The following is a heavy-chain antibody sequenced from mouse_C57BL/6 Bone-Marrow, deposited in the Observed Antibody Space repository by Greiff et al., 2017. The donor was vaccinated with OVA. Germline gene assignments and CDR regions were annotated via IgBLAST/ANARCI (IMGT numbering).Heavy chain of an antibody. CDR1: GFTFSSYG. V-gene: IGHV5-6*01. D-gene: IGHD6-5*01. Sequence: EVMLVESGGDLVKPGGSLKLSCAASGFTFSSYGMSWVRQTPDKRLEWVATISSGGSYTYYPDSVKGRFTISRDNAKNTLYLQMSSLKSEDTAMSYCARPYAPYRSLHYWGQGTTLTVSS. J-gene: IGHJ2*01. CDR2: ISSGGSYT. CDR3: ARPYAPYRSLHY.